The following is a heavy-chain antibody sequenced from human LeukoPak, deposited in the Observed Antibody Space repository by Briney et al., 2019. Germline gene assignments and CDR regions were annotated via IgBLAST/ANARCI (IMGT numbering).Heavy chain of an antibody. V-gene: IGHV4-59*01. J-gene: IGHJ4*02. CDR3: ARGDDSSGYSSDY. CDR1: DDSITMYY. D-gene: IGHD3-22*01. CDR2: VDHTGST. Sequence: SETLSLTCSVSDDSITMYYWTWIRQPPGKGLEWIGYVDHTGSTNFNPSLNGRASISRDTTKNLFSLRLRSVTAADTAVYYCARGDDSSGYSSDYWGQGTLVTVSS.